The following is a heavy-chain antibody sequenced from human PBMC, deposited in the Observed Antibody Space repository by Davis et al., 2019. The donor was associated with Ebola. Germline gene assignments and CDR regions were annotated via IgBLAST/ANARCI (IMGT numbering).Heavy chain of an antibody. CDR3: AKESCSRTSCLIVNAFDF. J-gene: IGHJ3*01. Sequence: GESLKISCAASGFPFSTYGMHWVRQAPGKGLEWVAVMSYDGNNKFYADSVKGRFTISRDNSKNTLYLQMNSLRPEDTAVYFCAKESCSRTSCLIVNAFDFWGQGTMVTISS. D-gene: IGHD2-2*01. CDR1: GFPFSTYG. V-gene: IGHV3-30*18. CDR2: MSYDGNNK.